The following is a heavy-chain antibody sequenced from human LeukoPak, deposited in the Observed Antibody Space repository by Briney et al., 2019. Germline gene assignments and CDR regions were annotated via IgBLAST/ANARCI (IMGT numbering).Heavy chain of an antibody. CDR2: ISPSGGST. CDR3: ARNRPRITPFRPLGAFDI. D-gene: IGHD1-14*01. CDR1: GYTFTGYW. V-gene: IGHV1-46*01. Sequence: ASVKVSCKAFGYTFTGYWMHWVRQAPGQGPEWMGVISPSGGSTIYAQKFKGRVTLTRDMSTSTDYLELSSLRSEDTAVYYCARNRPRITPFRPLGAFDIWGQGTMVTVSS. J-gene: IGHJ3*02.